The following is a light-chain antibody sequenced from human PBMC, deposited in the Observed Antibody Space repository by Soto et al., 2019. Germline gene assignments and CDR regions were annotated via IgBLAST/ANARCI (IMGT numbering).Light chain of an antibody. V-gene: IGLV2-8*01. CDR2: EVS. J-gene: IGLJ1*01. CDR3: SSYAGNNKFV. CDR1: RSDVGAYNY. Sequence: QSVLTQPPSASGSPGQSVTISCTGTRSDVGAYNYVSWYQQHPRKAPKLIIFEVSERPSGVPDRFSGSKSGNTASLTVSGLQAEDEADYYCSSYAGNNKFVFGSGTKLTVL.